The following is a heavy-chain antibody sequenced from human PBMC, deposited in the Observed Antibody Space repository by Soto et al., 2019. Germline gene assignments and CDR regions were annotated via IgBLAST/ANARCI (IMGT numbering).Heavy chain of an antibody. CDR1: GFTFSSYS. V-gene: IGHV3-48*02. Sequence: GGSLRLSCAASGFTFSSYSMNWVRQAPGKGLEWVSYISSSSSTIYYADSVKGRFTISRDNAKNSLYLQMNSLRDEDTAVYYCARETYDFWSGYYSYYWHFDLRGRRTLVTVSS. D-gene: IGHD3-3*01. J-gene: IGHJ2*01. CDR2: ISSSSSTI. CDR3: ARETYDFWSGYYSYYWHFDL.